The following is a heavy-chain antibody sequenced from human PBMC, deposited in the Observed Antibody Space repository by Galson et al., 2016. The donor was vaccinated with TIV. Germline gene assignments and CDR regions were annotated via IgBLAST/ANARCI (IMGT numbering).Heavy chain of an antibody. CDR3: TTVRLRGSGGMDV. Sequence: SCKVSGHNFTDYYLHWMQQAPGKGFEWMGHVDPEDGKTNYAAKFQGRVTMTADTSTDTAYMELSGLRSEDTAIYFCTTVRLRGSGGMDVGGQGTTVIVSS. CDR1: GHNFTDYY. V-gene: IGHV1-69-2*01. D-gene: IGHD2-8*01. CDR2: VDPEDGKT. J-gene: IGHJ6*02.